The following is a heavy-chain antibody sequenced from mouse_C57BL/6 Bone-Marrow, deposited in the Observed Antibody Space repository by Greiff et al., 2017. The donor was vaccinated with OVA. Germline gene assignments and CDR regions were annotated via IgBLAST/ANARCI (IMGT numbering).Heavy chain of an antibody. J-gene: IGHJ4*01. D-gene: IGHD1-1*02. CDR2: IDPSDSYT. CDR1: GYTFTSYW. CDR3: ARLLWFDAMDY. Sequence: QVQLQQPGAELVKPGASVKLSCKASGYTFTSYWMQWVKQRPGQGLEWIGEIDPSDSYTNYNQKFKGKATLTVDTSSSTAYMQLSSLTSEDSAVYYCARLLWFDAMDYWGQGTSVTVSS. V-gene: IGHV1-50*01.